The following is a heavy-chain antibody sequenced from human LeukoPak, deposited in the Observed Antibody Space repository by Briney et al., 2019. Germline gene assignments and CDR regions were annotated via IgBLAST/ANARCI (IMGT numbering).Heavy chain of an antibody. CDR3: VKDGGRSGWDSFDY. CDR1: GFTFDDYA. D-gene: IGHD6-19*01. CDR2: IRWNSGSI. Sequence: GGSLRLSCAASGFTFDDYAMHWVRQAPGKGLEWVSGIRWNSGSIGYADSVKGRFTISRDNAKNSLYLQMNSLSIEETALYYCVKDGGRSGWDSFDYWGQGTLVTVSS. J-gene: IGHJ4*02. V-gene: IGHV3-9*01.